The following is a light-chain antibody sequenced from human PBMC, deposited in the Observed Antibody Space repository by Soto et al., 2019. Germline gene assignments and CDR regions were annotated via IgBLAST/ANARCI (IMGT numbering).Light chain of an antibody. J-gene: IGLJ3*02. Sequence: QAVVTQPPSASGTPGQRVTISCSGGSSNIGRSSVYWYQQLPGTAPKLLIYRTSQRPSGVPDRFSGSKSGTSASLAISGLRSEDEADYYCAAWDDSPSGHWVFGGGTKLTVL. V-gene: IGLV1-47*01. CDR3: AAWDDSPSGHWV. CDR2: RTS. CDR1: SSNIGRSS.